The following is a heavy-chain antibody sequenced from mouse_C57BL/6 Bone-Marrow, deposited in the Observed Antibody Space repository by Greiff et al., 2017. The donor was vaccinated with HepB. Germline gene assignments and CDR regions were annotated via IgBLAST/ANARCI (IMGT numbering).Heavy chain of an antibody. CDR2: IDPEEGDT. J-gene: IGHJ3*01. V-gene: IGHV14-1*01. CDR1: GFNIKDYY. CDR3: TARYYGNSYVAWFAY. D-gene: IGHD1-1*01. Sequence: EVQLQQSGAELVRPGASVKLSCTASGFNIKDYYMHWVKQRPEQGLEWIGRIDPEEGDTEYVPKLQGKATMTADTSSNTAYLQLSSLTSVDTAVYSCTARYYGNSYVAWFAYWGQGTLVTVSA.